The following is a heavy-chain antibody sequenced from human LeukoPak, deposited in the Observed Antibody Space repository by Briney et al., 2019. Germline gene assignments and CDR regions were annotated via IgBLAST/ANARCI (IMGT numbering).Heavy chain of an antibody. J-gene: IGHJ5*02. CDR1: GGSISSGSYY. V-gene: IGHV4-61*02. Sequence: SQTLPLPCTVSGGSISSGSYYWSWIRQPAGKGLEWIGRIYTSGRTNYNPSLKSRHTISVDTSKNQLALKLRSVTAADTAVYYCARDVGYCSGGSCCAGYNLFDPWGQGTLVTVSS. CDR2: IYTSGRT. D-gene: IGHD2-15*01. CDR3: ARDVGYCSGGSCCAGYNLFDP.